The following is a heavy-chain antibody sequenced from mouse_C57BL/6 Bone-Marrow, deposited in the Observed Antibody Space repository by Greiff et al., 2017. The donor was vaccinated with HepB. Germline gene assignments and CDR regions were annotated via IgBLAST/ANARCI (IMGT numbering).Heavy chain of an antibody. Sequence: EVKVEESGGGLVQPGGSMKLSCAASGFTFSDAWMDWVRQSPEKGLEWVAEIRNKANNHATYYAESVKGRFTISRDDSKSSVYLQMNSLRAEDTGIYYCTRRATMVNWYFDVWGTGTTATVSS. J-gene: IGHJ1*03. CDR2: IRNKANNHAT. V-gene: IGHV6-6*01. CDR1: GFTFSDAW. CDR3: TRRATMVNWYFDV. D-gene: IGHD2-2*01.